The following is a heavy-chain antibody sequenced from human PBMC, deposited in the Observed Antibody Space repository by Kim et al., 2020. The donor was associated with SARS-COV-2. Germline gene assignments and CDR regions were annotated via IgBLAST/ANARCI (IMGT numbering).Heavy chain of an antibody. J-gene: IGHJ4*02. D-gene: IGHD6-13*01. CDR2: NQ. CDR3: AREASAGFDY. Sequence: NQPYGVSVKGRFTISRDNSKNTISWDMNNLRPDDTAVYYCAREASAGFDYWGQGALVTVSS. V-gene: IGHV3-30*03.